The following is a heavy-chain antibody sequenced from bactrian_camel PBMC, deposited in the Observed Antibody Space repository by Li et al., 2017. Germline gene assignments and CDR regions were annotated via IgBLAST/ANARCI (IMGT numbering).Heavy chain of an antibody. CDR2: IIDAGGSS. D-gene: IGHD1*01. CDR1: GYTYSSYC. J-gene: IGHJ6*01. CDR3: AKEGTATLATPTVPQRAFGY. V-gene: IGHV3S1*01. Sequence: HVQLVESGGGSVQSGGSLRLSCAASGYTYSSYCMGWVRQAPGKGLEWVSTIIDAGGSSFYSASVKGRFTISRDNAKNTVYLQLNSLKTEDMAMYYCAKEGTATLATPTVPQRAFGYWGQGTQVTVS.